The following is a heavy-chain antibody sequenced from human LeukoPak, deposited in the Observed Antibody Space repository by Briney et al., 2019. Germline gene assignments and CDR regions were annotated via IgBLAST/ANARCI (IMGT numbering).Heavy chain of an antibody. CDR3: ASGFDSSGSGAFDI. CDR1: GGTFSSYA. Sequence: SVKVSCKASGGTFSSYAISWVRQAPGQGLEWMGRIIPILGIANYAQKFQGRVTITADKSTSTAYMELSSLRSEDTAVYYCASGFDSSGSGAFDIWGQGTMVTVSS. V-gene: IGHV1-69*04. D-gene: IGHD3-22*01. CDR2: IIPILGIA. J-gene: IGHJ3*02.